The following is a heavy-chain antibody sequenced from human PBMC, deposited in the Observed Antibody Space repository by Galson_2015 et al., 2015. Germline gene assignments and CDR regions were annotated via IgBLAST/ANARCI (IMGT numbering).Heavy chain of an antibody. CDR2: IYYSGST. Sequence: PLSLTCPVPGGPIGSGDYSWSWIRQHPGKGLEWIGYIYYSGSTRYNPSLKRRLTMAIETSKIQFSLNLSSVPAADRAVYHWARIHYCTNGVCYFRWFDPWGQGTLVTVSS. CDR3: ARIHYCTNGVCYFRWFDP. CDR1: GGPIGSGDYS. D-gene: IGHD2-8*01. J-gene: IGHJ5*02. V-gene: IGHV4-31*03.